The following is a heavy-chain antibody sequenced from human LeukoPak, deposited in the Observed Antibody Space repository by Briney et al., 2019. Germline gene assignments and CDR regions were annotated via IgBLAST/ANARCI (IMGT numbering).Heavy chain of an antibody. D-gene: IGHD2/OR15-2a*01. V-gene: IGHV4-61*08. J-gene: IGHJ4*02. CDR1: SASISSGGHY. Sequence: SETLSLTCTVSSASISSGGHYWGWIRQPPGKDLEFIGYIYHTGSSYYNPSLKSRVTISINTSKNQFSLKVSSVTAADTAVYYCARGDSTLFDYWGQGTLVTVSS. CDR2: IYHTGSS. CDR3: ARGDSTLFDY.